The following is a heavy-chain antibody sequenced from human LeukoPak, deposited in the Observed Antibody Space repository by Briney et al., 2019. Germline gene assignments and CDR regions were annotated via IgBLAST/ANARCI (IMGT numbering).Heavy chain of an antibody. J-gene: IGHJ6*03. CDR2: IYYSGST. CDR3: ARGVREKNRGFLLYYYYYYMDV. V-gene: IGHV4-59*01. CDR1: GGSISSYY. D-gene: IGHD3-10*01. Sequence: SETLSLTCTVSGGSISSYYWSWIRQPPGKGLEWIGYIYYSGSTNYNPSLKSRVTISVDTSKNQFSLNLSSVTAADTAVYYCARGVREKNRGFLLYYYYYYMDVWGKGTTVATSS.